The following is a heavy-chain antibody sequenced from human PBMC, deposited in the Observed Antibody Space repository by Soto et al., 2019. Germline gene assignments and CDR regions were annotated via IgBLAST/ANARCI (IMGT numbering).Heavy chain of an antibody. CDR3: ARGLYDYVWGSYRYSYFQH. Sequence: SETLSLTCTVSGGSVSSGIYYWIWIRQPPGKVLEWIGYIYYSGSTNYNPSLKSRVTISVDTSKNQFSLKLSSVTAADTAVYYCARGLYDYVWGSYRYSYFQHWGQGTLVTFSS. CDR1: GGSVSSGIYY. CDR2: IYYSGST. J-gene: IGHJ1*01. D-gene: IGHD3-16*02. V-gene: IGHV4-61*01.